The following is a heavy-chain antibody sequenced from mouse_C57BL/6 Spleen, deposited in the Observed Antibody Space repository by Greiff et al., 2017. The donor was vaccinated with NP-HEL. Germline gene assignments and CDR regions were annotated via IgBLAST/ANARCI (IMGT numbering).Heavy chain of an antibody. Sequence: QVQLQQSGAELVKPGASVKLSCKASGYTFTEYTIHWVKQRSGQGLEWIGEIDPSDSYTNYNQKFKGKSTLTVDKSSSTAYMQLSSLTSEDSAVYYCARCWDWYFDVWGTGTTVTVSS. CDR3: ARCWDWYFDV. CDR2: IDPSDSYT. J-gene: IGHJ1*03. V-gene: IGHV1-69*01. CDR1: GYTFTEYT.